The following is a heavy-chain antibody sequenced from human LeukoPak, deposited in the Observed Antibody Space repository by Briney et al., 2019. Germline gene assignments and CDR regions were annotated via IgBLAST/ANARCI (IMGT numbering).Heavy chain of an antibody. CDR3: ARENWNYGEDF. J-gene: IGHJ4*02. D-gene: IGHD1-7*01. CDR2: IYYSGST. V-gene: IGHV4-59*12. Sequence: SETLSLTRTVSGGALSSFYWSWIRPPPREGVGWIGYIYYSGSTNYNPSLKSRVTISVDTSKNQFSLKLIAVTAADSAVYYCARENWNYGEDFWGQGALVTVSS. CDR1: GGALSSFY.